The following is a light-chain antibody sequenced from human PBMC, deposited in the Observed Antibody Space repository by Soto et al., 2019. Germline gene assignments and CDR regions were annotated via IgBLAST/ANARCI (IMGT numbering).Light chain of an antibody. J-gene: IGKJ1*01. CDR3: QQYDGLPRA. Sequence: EVVLTQSPGTLSLSPGDRAALSCKASQSLTGTYLAWYQQKPGQPPRLLMYGASTRLTGIPDRFRGSGSGTDFPLTISRLEPEDFAVYYCQQYDGLPRAFGQGTKVEI. CDR2: GAS. CDR1: QSLTGTY. V-gene: IGKV3-20*01.